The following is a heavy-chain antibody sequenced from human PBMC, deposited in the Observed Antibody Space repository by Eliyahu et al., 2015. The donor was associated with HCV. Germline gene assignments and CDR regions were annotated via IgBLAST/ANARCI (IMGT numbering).Heavy chain of an antibody. D-gene: IGHD1-26*01. CDR2: IXTNXTXA. J-gene: IGHJ4*02. CDR1: XFXFTDYY. V-gene: IGHV3-11*06. Sequence: QVHLVESGGGLVKXGXSLRLSCAXSXFXFTDYYXNWIRHPPGKGLEWIASIXTNXTXANYIESVKGRFTISRDNANKSVHLQMSNLRPEDTAVYYCARDKGKRGSDSGADVWGQGTLVTVSS. CDR3: ARDKGKRGSDSGADV.